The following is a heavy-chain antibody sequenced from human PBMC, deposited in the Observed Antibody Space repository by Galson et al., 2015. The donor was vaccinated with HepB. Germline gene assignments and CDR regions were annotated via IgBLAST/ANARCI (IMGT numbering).Heavy chain of an antibody. J-gene: IGHJ4*02. Sequence: LSLTCTVTGGSISSYYWSWIRQPPGKGLEWIGYIYYSGSTNYNPSLRSRVTISVDKSKNQFSLKLSSVSAADTAVYYCARVSITSVQLERLLLFDYWGQGTLVTVSS. CDR1: GGSISSYY. D-gene: IGHD1-1*01. CDR2: IYYSGST. CDR3: ARVSITSVQLERLLLFDY. V-gene: IGHV4-59*12.